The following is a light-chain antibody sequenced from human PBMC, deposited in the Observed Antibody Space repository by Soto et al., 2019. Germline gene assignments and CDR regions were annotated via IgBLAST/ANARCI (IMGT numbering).Light chain of an antibody. J-gene: IGKJ4*01. CDR3: QQRLSWPPLT. CDR2: DAS. Sequence: EIVLTQSPATLSLSPGERATLSCRASQSISRYLAWYQQKPGQAPRLLIHDASNRATGIPARFSGSGSETGFTLTISSLEPEDFAVYYCQQRLSWPPLTFGGGTKVE. V-gene: IGKV3-11*01. CDR1: QSISRY.